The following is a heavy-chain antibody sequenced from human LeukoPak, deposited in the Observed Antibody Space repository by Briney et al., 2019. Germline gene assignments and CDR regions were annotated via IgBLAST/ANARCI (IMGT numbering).Heavy chain of an antibody. J-gene: IGHJ6*03. CDR2: ISYDGANK. D-gene: IGHD2-15*01. CDR1: RFTFSRYG. Sequence: GGSLRLSCTASRFTFSRYGMHWVRQAPGKGLEWVAVISYDGANKYYSDSVKGRFTISRDNSKNTLYLQMNSVRAEDTAVYYCVKDQAYCTGGNCYYYFYYLDVWGKGTTVTVSS. V-gene: IGHV3-30*18. CDR3: VKDQAYCTGGNCYYYFYYLDV.